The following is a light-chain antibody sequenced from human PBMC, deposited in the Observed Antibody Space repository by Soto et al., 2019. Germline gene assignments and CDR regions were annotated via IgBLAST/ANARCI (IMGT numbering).Light chain of an antibody. CDR3: QQYGSSGT. V-gene: IGKV3-11*01. Sequence: IVLTQSPATLSLSPGERATLSCRASQSVGYHLAWYQQKPGQAPRLLIYDASNRATGIPARFSGSGTGTDFTLTISSLEPEDCAVYYCQQYGSSGTFGQGTKVDIK. CDR2: DAS. J-gene: IGKJ1*01. CDR1: QSVGYH.